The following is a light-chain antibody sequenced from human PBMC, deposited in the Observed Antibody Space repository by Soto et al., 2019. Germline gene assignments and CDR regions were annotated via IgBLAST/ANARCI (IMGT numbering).Light chain of an antibody. V-gene: IGKV3-20*01. Sequence: DIVMTQSPDSLAVSPGERVTLSCRASQSVTTRLAWYQHKPGQAPTLLMSGASNRASGVPVRFSGSGSGTDFTLTITRLEPEDFALYYCQQYGGSPITFGLGTRLENK. CDR3: QQYGGSPIT. CDR2: GAS. CDR1: QSVTTR. J-gene: IGKJ5*01.